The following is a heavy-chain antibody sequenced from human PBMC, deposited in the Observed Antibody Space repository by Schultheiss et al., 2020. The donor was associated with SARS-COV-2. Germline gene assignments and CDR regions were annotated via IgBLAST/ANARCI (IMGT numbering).Heavy chain of an antibody. V-gene: IGHV1-8*03. CDR1: GYTFTSYD. Sequence: ASVKVSCKASGYTFTSYDINWVRQATGQGLEWMGWMNPNSGNTGYAQKFQGRVTITADESTSTAYMELSSLRSEDTAVYYCASREVYCSGGSCKGYFQHWGQGTLVTVSS. CDR2: MNPNSGNT. CDR3: ASREVYCSGGSCKGYFQH. J-gene: IGHJ1*01. D-gene: IGHD2-15*01.